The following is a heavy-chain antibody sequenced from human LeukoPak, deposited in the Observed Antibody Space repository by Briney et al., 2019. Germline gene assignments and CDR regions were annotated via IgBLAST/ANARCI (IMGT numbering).Heavy chain of an antibody. CDR3: ALGYCGGGSCYAREYFQH. Sequence: PSETLSLTCTVSGGSISSGGYYWTWIRQHPGKGLEWIGYIYYSGSTYYNQSLKSRITISVDTSKNQFSLRLSSMTAADTAVYYCALGYCGGGSCYAREYFQHWGQGTLVTVSS. CDR2: IYYSGST. D-gene: IGHD2-15*01. CDR1: GGSISSGGYY. J-gene: IGHJ1*01. V-gene: IGHV4-31*03.